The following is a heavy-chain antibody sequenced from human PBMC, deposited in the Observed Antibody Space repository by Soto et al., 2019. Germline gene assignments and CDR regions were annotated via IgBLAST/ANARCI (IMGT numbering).Heavy chain of an antibody. D-gene: IGHD5-18*01. CDR3: VRDIVDTSRYDAFDI. J-gene: IGHJ3*02. V-gene: IGHV3-53*01. Sequence: PVWSLRLSWSASWVIVSNNYMSWVLQSPLKGPEWLSIIYSGGSTYYADSVKGRFTISRDISKNTLYLQMNSLRAEDTAIYYCVRDIVDTSRYDAFDIWGQGTMVTVSS. CDR2: IYSGGST. CDR1: WVIVSNNY.